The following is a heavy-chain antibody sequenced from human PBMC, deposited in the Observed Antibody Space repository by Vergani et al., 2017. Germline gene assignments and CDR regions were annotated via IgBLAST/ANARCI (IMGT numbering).Heavy chain of an antibody. J-gene: IGHJ6*03. CDR3: ARGQSGYYYYYMDV. CDR1: GGSFSGYY. CDR2: INHSGST. Sequence: QVQLQESGPGLVKPSQTLSLTCAVYGGSFSGYYWSWIRQPPGKGLEWIGEINHSGSTNYHPSLKSRVTISVDTSKNQFSLKLSSVTAADTAVYYSARGQSGYYYYYMDVWSKGTTVTVSS. V-gene: IGHV4-34*09.